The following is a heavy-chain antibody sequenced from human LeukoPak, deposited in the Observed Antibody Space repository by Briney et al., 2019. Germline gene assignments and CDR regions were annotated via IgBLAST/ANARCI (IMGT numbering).Heavy chain of an antibody. Sequence: PGGSLRLSCAAAGFTFSSYCMHWVRQAPGQGLEWIGIINPSGGSTSYAQKFQGRVTMTRDMCTSTVYMELSSLRSEDTAVYYCARDGSEYGDYVGAPLDVWGKGTTVTVSS. V-gene: IGHV1-46*01. CDR1: GFTFSSYC. J-gene: IGHJ6*04. CDR3: ARDGSEYGDYVGAPLDV. CDR2: INPSGGST. D-gene: IGHD4-17*01.